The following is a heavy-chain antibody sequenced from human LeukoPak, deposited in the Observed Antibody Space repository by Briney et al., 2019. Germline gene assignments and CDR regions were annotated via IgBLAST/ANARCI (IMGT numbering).Heavy chain of an antibody. CDR1: GFTFSSYW. Sequence: GGSLTLSCAASGFTFSSYWMIWVRQAPGKGLEWVANIKQDGSEIYYVDSGKGRFTISRDNTKNSLYLQINSLRAEGTAVYYCARERILGFWGEGTLVTVSS. CDR2: IKQDGSEI. CDR3: ARERILGF. J-gene: IGHJ4*02. V-gene: IGHV3-7*04. D-gene: IGHD3-3*01.